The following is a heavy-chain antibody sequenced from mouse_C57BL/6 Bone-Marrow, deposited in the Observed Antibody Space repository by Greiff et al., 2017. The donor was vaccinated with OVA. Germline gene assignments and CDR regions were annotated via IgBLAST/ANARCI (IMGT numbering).Heavy chain of an antibody. CDR2: ISSGGSYT. Sequence: EVKLMESGGDLVKPGGSLKLSCAASGFTFSSYGMSWVRQTPDKRLEWVATISSGGSYTYYPDSVKGRFTISRDNAKNTLYLQMSSLKSEDTAMYYCARRNWDWYVDVWGTGTTVTGSS. CDR1: GFTFSSYG. J-gene: IGHJ1*03. V-gene: IGHV5-6*02. D-gene: IGHD4-1*01. CDR3: ARRNWDWYVDV.